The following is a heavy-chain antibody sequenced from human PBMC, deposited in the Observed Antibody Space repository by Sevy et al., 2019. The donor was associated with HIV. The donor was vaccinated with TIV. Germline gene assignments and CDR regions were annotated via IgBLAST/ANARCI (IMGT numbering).Heavy chain of an antibody. D-gene: IGHD1-26*01. CDR1: GYTFTGYY. Sequence: ASVKVSCKASGYTFTGYYMHWVRQAPGQGLEWMGRINPNSGGTNYAQKFQGRVTMTRDTSISTAYMELSRLRSDDTAVYYCARVKWELHGGMDVWGQGTMVTVSS. J-gene: IGHJ6*02. CDR3: ARVKWELHGGMDV. CDR2: INPNSGGT. V-gene: IGHV1-2*06.